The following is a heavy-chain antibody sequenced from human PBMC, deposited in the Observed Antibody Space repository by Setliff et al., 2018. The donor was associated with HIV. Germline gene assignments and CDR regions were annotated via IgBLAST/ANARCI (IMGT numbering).Heavy chain of an antibody. CDR3: ARCGAGEWHLYMDV. V-gene: IGHV1-69*04. Sequence: SVKVSCKTSGYTFTSYAIHWVRQAPGQRLEWMGRSIPILGIGNDEQAQKFKGRVTFTADKSTSTVYMELSSLRSEDTAVYYCARCGAGEWHLYMDVWGKGTAVTVS. J-gene: IGHJ6*03. D-gene: IGHD3-16*01. CDR2: SIPILGIG. CDR1: GYTFTSYA.